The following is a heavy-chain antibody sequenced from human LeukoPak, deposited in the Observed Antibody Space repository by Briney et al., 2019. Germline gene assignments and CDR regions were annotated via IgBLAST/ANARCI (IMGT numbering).Heavy chain of an antibody. J-gene: IGHJ5*02. D-gene: IGHD6-13*01. CDR3: ARGIAVAGTSYWFDP. V-gene: IGHV3-23*01. CDR2: IRSSGDNT. CDR1: GFTFSSYA. Sequence: GGSLRLSCAASGFTFSSYAMNWVRQTPGKGLEWVSGIRSSGDNTYYADSVKGRFTISRDNSKNTLYLQMNSLRAEDTAVYYCARGIAVAGTSYWFDPWGQGTLVTVSS.